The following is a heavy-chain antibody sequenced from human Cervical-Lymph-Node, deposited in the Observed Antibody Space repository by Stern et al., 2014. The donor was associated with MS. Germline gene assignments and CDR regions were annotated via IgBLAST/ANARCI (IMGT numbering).Heavy chain of an antibody. CDR1: GFTFTSSA. D-gene: IGHD3-22*01. J-gene: IGHJ3*02. CDR3: AAVPDYYDSSGADAFDI. CDR2: IVVGSGNI. Sequence: QMQLVQSGPEVKKPGTSVKVSCKASGFTFTSSAVQWVRQARGQRLEWIGWIVVGSGNINYAQKFQERVTITRDMSTSTAYMELSSLRSEDTAVYYCAAVPDYYDSSGADAFDIWGQGTMVTVSS. V-gene: IGHV1-58*01.